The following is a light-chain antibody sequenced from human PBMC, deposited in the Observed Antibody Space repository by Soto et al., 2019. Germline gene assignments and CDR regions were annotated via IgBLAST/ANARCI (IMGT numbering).Light chain of an antibody. V-gene: IGKV3-20*01. CDR2: GAS. CDR1: QSVSSNY. Sequence: EIVLTQSPGTLSLSPGERATLSCRASQSVSSNYLAWYQQKPGQAPRLLIYGASSRATDIPDRFSGSGSVTDFTLTISRLEPEDFAVYYCQQYGSSPPHTFGQGTKLEIK. CDR3: QQYGSSPPHT. J-gene: IGKJ2*01.